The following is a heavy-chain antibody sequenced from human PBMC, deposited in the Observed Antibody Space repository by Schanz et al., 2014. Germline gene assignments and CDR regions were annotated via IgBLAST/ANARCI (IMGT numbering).Heavy chain of an antibody. D-gene: IGHD3-9*01. CDR3: VREGSTTPVAGLRSFDWLGRFDY. Sequence: QVHLLESGGGLVEPGGSLRLSCAASGFSFSDYYMSWIRQAPGKGLEWISFINTGSNYINYADSVKGRFTISRDNTKNSLYLQMNGLKTEDTAMYYCVREGSTTPVAGLRSFDWLGRFDYWGQGALVTVSS. J-gene: IGHJ4*02. V-gene: IGHV3-11*05. CDR2: INTGSNYI. CDR1: GFSFSDYY.